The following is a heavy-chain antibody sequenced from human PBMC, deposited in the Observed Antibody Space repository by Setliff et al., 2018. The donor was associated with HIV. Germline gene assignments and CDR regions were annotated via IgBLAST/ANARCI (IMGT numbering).Heavy chain of an antibody. J-gene: IGHJ6*01. Sequence: ASVKVSCKASGYMFSDYGITWVRQAPGQGLEWMGWITVHNGHTNYAQKFQGRVAMTADTSATTASLELWSLRSDDTAVYYCARIVPATISDFYYYMDVWGQGTTVTVSS. CDR2: ITVHNGHT. CDR3: ARIVPATISDFYYYMDV. V-gene: IGHV1-18*01. CDR1: GYMFSDYG. D-gene: IGHD2-2*01.